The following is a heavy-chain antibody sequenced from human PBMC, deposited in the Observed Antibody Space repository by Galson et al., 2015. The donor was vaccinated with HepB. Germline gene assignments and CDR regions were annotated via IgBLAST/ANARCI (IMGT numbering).Heavy chain of an antibody. D-gene: IGHD3-22*01. V-gene: IGHV4-30-4*01. CDR3: ARDHYYDNNNWFDP. Sequence: TLSLTCTVSGGSISSGDYYWSWIRQPPGKGLEWIGYIYYSGSTYYNPSLKSRVTISVDTSKNQFSLKLSSVTAADTAVYYCARDHYYDNNNWFDPWGQGTLVTVSS. CDR2: IYYSGST. CDR1: GGSISSGDYY. J-gene: IGHJ5*02.